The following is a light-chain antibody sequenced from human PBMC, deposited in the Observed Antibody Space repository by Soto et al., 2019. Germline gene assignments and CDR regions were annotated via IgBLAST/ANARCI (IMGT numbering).Light chain of an antibody. CDR2: KAS. CDR1: QTISSW. J-gene: IGKJ1*01. CDR3: XXXXXYXEX. V-gene: IGKV1-5*03. Sequence: DIQMTQSPANLSGSVGDRVNLTWLASQTISSWLAWYTQKPGKAPKLLIYKASTLKSGVPSRFSGSGSGTEFTLTISSLQPDDFATXXXXXXXXYXEXXGXGTKVDIK.